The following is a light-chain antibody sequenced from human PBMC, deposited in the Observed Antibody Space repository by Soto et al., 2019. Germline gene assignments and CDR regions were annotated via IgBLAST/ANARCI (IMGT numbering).Light chain of an antibody. CDR1: SSDIGAYNF. CDR2: EVN. Sequence: QSVLTQPASVSGSPGQSITISCPGTSSDIGAYNFVSWYQQHPDKAPKLMIYEVNNRPSGVSNRFSGSKSGNTASLTISGLQTEDEADYYCISYKRKSTWVFSGGTQLTVL. V-gene: IGLV2-14*01. CDR3: ISYKRKSTWV. J-gene: IGLJ3*02.